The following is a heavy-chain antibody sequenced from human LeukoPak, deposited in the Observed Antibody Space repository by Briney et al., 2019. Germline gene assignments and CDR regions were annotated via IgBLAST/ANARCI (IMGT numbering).Heavy chain of an antibody. J-gene: IGHJ2*01. CDR2: IYYSGST. D-gene: IGHD6-13*01. Sequence: SQTLSLTCTVSGGSISSGGYYWSWIRQHPGKGLEWIGYIYYSGSTYYNPSLKSRVTISVDTSKNQFSLKLSSVTAADTAVYYCARRRIAAAGRSYWYFDLWGRGTLVTVSS. CDR3: ARRRIAAAGRSYWYFDL. V-gene: IGHV4-31*03. CDR1: GGSISSGGYY.